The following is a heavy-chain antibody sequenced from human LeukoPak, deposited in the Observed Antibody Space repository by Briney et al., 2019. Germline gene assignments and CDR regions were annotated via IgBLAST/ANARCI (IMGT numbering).Heavy chain of an antibody. Sequence: GGSLRLSCAGSGFTFSSYSMSWVRHAPGKGLEWVSYISGSGKTIYYADSVKGRFTISRDNTKNSLYLQMNSLGAEDTAVYYCARGPQGARRVVPAAPDYWGQGTLVTVSS. CDR3: ARGPQGARRVVPAAPDY. D-gene: IGHD2-2*01. V-gene: IGHV3-48*01. J-gene: IGHJ4*02. CDR2: ISGSGKTI. CDR1: GFTFSSYS.